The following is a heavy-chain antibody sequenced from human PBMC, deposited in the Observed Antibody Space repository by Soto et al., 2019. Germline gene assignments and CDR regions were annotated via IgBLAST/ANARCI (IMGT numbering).Heavy chain of an antibody. CDR2: ISSSGSVM. J-gene: IGHJ4*02. CDR3: VKEATNINNFDY. CDR1: GFTFSDSY. V-gene: IGHV3-11*01. Sequence: GGSLTLSCADYGFTFSDSYMSWIRQAPGKGLEWVSYISSSGSVMYYADSVKGRFTISRDNAKRSLFLQMNSLRAEDTAIYYCVKEATNINNFDYWGQGTLVTVSS. D-gene: IGHD1-26*01.